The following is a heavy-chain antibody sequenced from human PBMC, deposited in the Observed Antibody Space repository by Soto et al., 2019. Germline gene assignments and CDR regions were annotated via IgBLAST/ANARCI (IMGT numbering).Heavy chain of an antibody. V-gene: IGHV1-24*01. CDR3: ASQDTATFSVDY. CDR2: FDPEDGET. Sequence: GASVKVSCKVSGYTLTELSMHWVRQAPGKGLEWMGGFDPEDGETIYAQKFQGRVTMTEDTSTDTAYMELSSLRSEDTAVYYCASQDTATFSVDYWGQGTLVTVSS. D-gene: IGHD5-18*01. J-gene: IGHJ4*02. CDR1: GYTLTELS.